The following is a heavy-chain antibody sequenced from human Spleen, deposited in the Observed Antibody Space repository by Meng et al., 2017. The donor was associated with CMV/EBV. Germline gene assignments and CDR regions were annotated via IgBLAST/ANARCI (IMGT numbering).Heavy chain of an antibody. J-gene: IGHJ6*02. V-gene: IGHV4-61*01. CDR2: ISYSGST. Sequence: SETLSLTCTVSGGSVSSGNYFWSWIWQPPGKGLEWIGYISYSGSTNNNPSLKSRVTISVDTSKNQFSLKLSSVTAADTAVYYCARVPMVRGVIMDYYYYYGMDVWGQGTTVTVSS. CDR3: ARVPMVRGVIMDYYYYYGMDV. CDR1: GGSVSSGNYF. D-gene: IGHD3-10*01.